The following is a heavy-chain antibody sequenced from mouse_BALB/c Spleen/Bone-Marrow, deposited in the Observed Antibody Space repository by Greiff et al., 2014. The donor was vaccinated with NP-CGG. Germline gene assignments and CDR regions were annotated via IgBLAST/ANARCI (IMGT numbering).Heavy chain of an antibody. D-gene: IGHD2-4*01. Sequence: QVQLKESGPGLVAPSQSLSITCTVSGFSLTGYGVNWVRQPPGKGLEWLGMIWGDGSTDDNSALKSRLSISKDNSKSQVFLKMNSLQTDDTARYYCASSTMITTGFAYWGQGTLVTVSA. CDR1: GFSLTGYG. CDR3: ASSTMITTGFAY. J-gene: IGHJ3*01. V-gene: IGHV2-6-7*01. CDR2: IWGDGST.